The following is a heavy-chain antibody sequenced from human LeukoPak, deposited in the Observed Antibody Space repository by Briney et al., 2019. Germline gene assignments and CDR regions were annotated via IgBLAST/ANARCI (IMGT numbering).Heavy chain of an antibody. V-gene: IGHV4-39*01. CDR3: ARTRYYYNSRSYGAPYYFDY. CDR1: GDSISSSSSY. J-gene: IGHJ4*02. D-gene: IGHD3-10*01. CDR2: IYYSGNT. Sequence: SETLSLTCTVSGDSISSSSSYWGWIRQPPGKGLEWIGSIYYSGNTYYNTSLKSRVTISVDTSKNQFSLKLSSVTAADTAVYYCARTRYYYNSRSYGAPYYFDYWGQGTLVTVSS.